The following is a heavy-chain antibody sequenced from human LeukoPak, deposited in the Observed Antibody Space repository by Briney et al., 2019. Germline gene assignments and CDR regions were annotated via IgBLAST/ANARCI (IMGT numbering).Heavy chain of an antibody. D-gene: IGHD5-24*01. J-gene: IGHJ6*03. V-gene: IGHV1-69*13. CDR3: ARGECRDGYNCGYYYYYMDV. CDR1: GGTFSSYA. Sequence: SVKVSCKASGGTFSSYAISWVRQAPGQGLEWMGGIFPIFGTANYAQKFQGRVTITADESASTAYMELSSLRSEDTAVYYCARGECRDGYNCGYYYYYMDVWGKGTTVTVSS. CDR2: IFPIFGTA.